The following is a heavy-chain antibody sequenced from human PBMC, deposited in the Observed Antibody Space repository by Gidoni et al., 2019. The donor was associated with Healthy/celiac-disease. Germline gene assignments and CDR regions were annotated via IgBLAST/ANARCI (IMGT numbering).Heavy chain of an antibody. J-gene: IGHJ4*02. CDR2: ISYDGSNK. V-gene: IGHV3-30*18. CDR3: AKGCPGWFGVDY. Sequence: QVQLVESGGGVVQPGRSRRLSCAASGFTFSSYGMHWVRQAPGKGLEWVAVISYDGSNKYYADSVKGRFTISRDNSKNTLYLQMNSLRAEDTAVYYCAKGCPGWFGVDYWGQGTLVTVSS. D-gene: IGHD3-10*01. CDR1: GFTFSSYG.